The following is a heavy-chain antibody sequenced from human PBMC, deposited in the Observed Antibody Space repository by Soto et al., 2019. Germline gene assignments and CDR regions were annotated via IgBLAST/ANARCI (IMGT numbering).Heavy chain of an antibody. J-gene: IGHJ3*01. CDR2: ISGSGGST. CDR1: GFTFSSYA. D-gene: IGHD2-2*01. CDR3: AKGGIVIVPAAVDAFDV. V-gene: IGHV3-23*01. Sequence: GGSLRLSCAASGFTFSSYAMSWVRQAPGKGLEWVSAISGSGGSTYYADSVKGRCTISRDSSKYTLYLQMNSLRAKDTAVYYCAKGGIVIVPAAVDAFDVWGQGTMVTVSS.